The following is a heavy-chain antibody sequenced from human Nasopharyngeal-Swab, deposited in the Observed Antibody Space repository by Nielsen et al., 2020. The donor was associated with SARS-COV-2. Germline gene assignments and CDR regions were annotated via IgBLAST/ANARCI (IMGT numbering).Heavy chain of an antibody. J-gene: IGHJ4*02. D-gene: IGHD6-19*01. CDR2: ISSSSSYI. Sequence: GESLKISCAASGFTFSSYSMNWVRQAPGKGLEWVSSISSSSSYIYYADSVKGRFTISRDNSKNTLYLQMNSLRAEDTAVYYCARDPIGAVAGPGGYWGQGTLVTVFS. V-gene: IGHV3-21*04. CDR1: GFTFSSYS. CDR3: ARDPIGAVAGPGGY.